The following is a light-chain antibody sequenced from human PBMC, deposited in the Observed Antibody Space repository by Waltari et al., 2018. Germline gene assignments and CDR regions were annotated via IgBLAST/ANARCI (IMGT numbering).Light chain of an antibody. Sequence: DIQMTPSPSSLSASVGATVTITCRASQSISDWLAWHQQKPVKAPILLIYKASILKSGVPSRFSGRGSGTQFTLTISSLQPGDFATYFCQQYNTYTSFGQGTKLEIK. V-gene: IGKV1-5*03. CDR2: KAS. CDR1: QSISDW. CDR3: QQYNTYTS. J-gene: IGKJ2*01.